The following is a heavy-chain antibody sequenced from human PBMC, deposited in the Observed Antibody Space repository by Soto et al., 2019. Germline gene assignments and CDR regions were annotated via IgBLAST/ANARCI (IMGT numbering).Heavy chain of an antibody. CDR1: GDSITSGGYS. Sequence: QVQLQESGSGLVKPSETLSLTCSVSGDSITSGGYSWSWIRQPPRRGLEWIGYIYHTGSASYSPSLKGRVTISVDKSKNQFSLSLTSVTAADTPIYYCARAPYGPSGYYFDSWGQGSLFTVSS. V-gene: IGHV4-30-2*01. J-gene: IGHJ4*02. CDR3: ARAPYGPSGYYFDS. D-gene: IGHD3-22*01. CDR2: IYHTGSA.